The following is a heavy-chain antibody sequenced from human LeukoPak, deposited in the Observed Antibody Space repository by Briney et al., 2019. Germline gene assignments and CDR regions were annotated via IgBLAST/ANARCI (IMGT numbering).Heavy chain of an antibody. D-gene: IGHD3-10*01. CDR1: GFTFSSYS. Sequence: GGSLRLSCAASGFTFSSYSMNWVRQAPGKGLEWVSSISSSSSYIYYAGSVKGRFTISRDNAKNSLYLQMNSLRAEDTALYYCAKDRAMVRDTGMDVWGQGTTVTVSS. V-gene: IGHV3-21*04. J-gene: IGHJ6*02. CDR2: ISSSSSYI. CDR3: AKDRAMVRDTGMDV.